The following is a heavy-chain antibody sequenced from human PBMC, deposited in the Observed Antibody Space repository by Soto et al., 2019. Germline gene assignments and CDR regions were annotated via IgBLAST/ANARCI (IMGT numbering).Heavy chain of an antibody. CDR2: ISYDGSNK. V-gene: IGHV3-30*18. CDR3: AKGDYYGSGSYRPYYYYYMDV. D-gene: IGHD3-10*01. Sequence: QVQLVESGGGVVQPGRSLRLSCAASGFTFSSYGMHWVRQAPGKGLEWVAVISYDGSNKYYADSVKGRFTISRDNSENTLYLQMNSLRAEDTAVYYCAKGDYYGSGSYRPYYYYYMDVWGKGTTVTVSS. J-gene: IGHJ6*03. CDR1: GFTFSSYG.